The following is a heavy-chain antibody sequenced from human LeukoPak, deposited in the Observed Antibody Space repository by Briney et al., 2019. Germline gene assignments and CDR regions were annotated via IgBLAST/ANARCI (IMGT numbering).Heavy chain of an antibody. CDR1: GGSFSGYY. Sequence: SETLSLTCTVSGGSFSGYYWSWIRQPPGKGLEWIGYIYHSGSTNYNPSLKSRVTISVDTSKNQFSLKLSSVTAADTAVYYCAGVGAAVGTTPGSTNIGSQGRMVTAS. D-gene: IGHD6-13*01. CDR2: IYHSGST. V-gene: IGHV4-59*01. CDR3: AGVGAAVGTTPGSTNI. J-gene: IGHJ3*02.